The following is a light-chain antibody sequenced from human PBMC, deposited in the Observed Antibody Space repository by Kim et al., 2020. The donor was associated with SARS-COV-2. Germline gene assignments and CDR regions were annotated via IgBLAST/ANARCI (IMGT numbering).Light chain of an antibody. CDR3: QTWGSGTVV. V-gene: IGLV4-69*01. CDR1: SGHSNYA. J-gene: IGLJ2*01. CDR2: LYSDGRH. Sequence: ASVKITCTLSSGHSNYAVAWYQQQPLKSPRYLMKLYSDGRHVKGYGIPDRLSGSTSGPERYLTISGLQSEDEADYYCQTWGSGTVVFGGGTQLTVL.